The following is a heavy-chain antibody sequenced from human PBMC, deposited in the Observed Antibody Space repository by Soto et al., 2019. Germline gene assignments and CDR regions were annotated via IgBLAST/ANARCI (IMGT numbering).Heavy chain of an antibody. D-gene: IGHD3-10*01. Sequence: PGGSLRLSCAASGFTFSSYSMNWVRQAPGKGLEWVTYISSSSSTIFYADSVKGRFTISRDSAKNSLYLQMNSLRAEDTAVYYCARDAFPITMVRGVHYYYYGMDVWGQGTTVTVSS. V-gene: IGHV3-48*01. CDR1: GFTFSSYS. J-gene: IGHJ6*02. CDR3: ARDAFPITMVRGVHYYYYGMDV. CDR2: ISSSSSTI.